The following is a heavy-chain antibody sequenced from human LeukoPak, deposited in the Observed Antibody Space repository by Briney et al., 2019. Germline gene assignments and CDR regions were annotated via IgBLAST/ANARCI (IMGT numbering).Heavy chain of an antibody. Sequence: SETLSLTCTVSAGSISSYYWSWIRQPPGKGLEWIGYFYYSGSTNYNPSLKSRVTISVDTSKNQFSLKLSSVTAADTAVYYCARCCNYYDSSGYYYGFDPWGQGTLVTVSS. CDR2: FYYSGST. CDR3: ARCCNYYDSSGYYYGFDP. J-gene: IGHJ5*02. CDR1: AGSISSYY. V-gene: IGHV4-59*01. D-gene: IGHD3-22*01.